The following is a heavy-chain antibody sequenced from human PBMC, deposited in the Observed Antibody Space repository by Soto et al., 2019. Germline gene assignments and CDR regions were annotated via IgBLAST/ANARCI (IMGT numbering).Heavy chain of an antibody. CDR3: AGGRGPPDY. CDR1: GGSISSYY. V-gene: IGHV4-59*01. CDR2: IYYSGST. D-gene: IGHD3-16*01. Sequence: QVQLQESGPGLVKPSETLSLTCTVSGGSISSYYWSWIRQPPGKGLEWIGYIYYSGSTNYNPSLKSRVTISVDTSKNQFSLKLSSVTAADTAVYYCAGGRGPPDYWGQGTLVTVSS. J-gene: IGHJ4*02.